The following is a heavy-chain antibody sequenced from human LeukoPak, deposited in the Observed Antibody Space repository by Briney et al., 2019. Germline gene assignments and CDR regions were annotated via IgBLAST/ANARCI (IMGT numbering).Heavy chain of an antibody. Sequence: SETLSLTCTVSGGSISSSSYYWGWIRQPPGKGLEWIGSIYYSGSTYYNPSLKSRVTISVDTSKNQFSLKLSSATAADTAVYYCARDNKWLVQSWGQGTLVTVSS. CDR1: GGSISSSSYY. V-gene: IGHV4-39*07. D-gene: IGHD6-19*01. CDR2: IYYSGST. J-gene: IGHJ4*02. CDR3: ARDNKWLVQS.